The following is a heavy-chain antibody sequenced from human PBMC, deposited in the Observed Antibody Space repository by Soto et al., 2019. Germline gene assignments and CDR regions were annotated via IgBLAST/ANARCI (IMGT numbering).Heavy chain of an antibody. D-gene: IGHD3-9*01. CDR3: AIVWVSEIDYLQSLDL. V-gene: IGHV4-4*02. Sequence: PSETLSLTCSVSGGSISSSNWWSWVRQPPGKGLEWIGEIYHSGSTNYNPSLKSRVTISVDKSKNQFSLKLSSVTAADTAVYYCAIVWVSEIDYLQSLDLRGPGAPVTVYS. CDR1: GGSISSSNW. CDR2: IYHSGST. J-gene: IGHJ5*02.